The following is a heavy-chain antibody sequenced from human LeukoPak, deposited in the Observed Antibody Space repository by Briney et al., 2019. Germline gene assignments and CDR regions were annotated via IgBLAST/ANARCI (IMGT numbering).Heavy chain of an antibody. D-gene: IGHD6-13*01. V-gene: IGHV1-18*01. CDR2: TSTYNGNT. J-gene: IGHJ1*01. CDR3: AKDSTAGGGAFFQD. CDR1: GYAFSNYG. Sequence: ASVKVSSRASGYAFSNYGISWVRHAPGQGVEWLGWTSTYNGNTQYAQKFQGRVTITTDTSTSTAYMELRSLRSDDTAVYYCAKDSTAGGGAFFQDWGQGTLVTVSS.